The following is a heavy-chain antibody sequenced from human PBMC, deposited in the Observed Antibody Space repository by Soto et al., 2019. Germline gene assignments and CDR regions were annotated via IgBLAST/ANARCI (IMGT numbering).Heavy chain of an antibody. J-gene: IGHJ6*02. CDR2: ISARGGST. D-gene: IGHD2-2*01. CDR3: ARDPPNDKTQLAYGMDV. Sequence: PGGSLRLSCAASGFTFSSYTMNWVRQAPGKGLEWVSLISARGGSTYYADSVKGRFTISRDNSKNTLYLQMNSLRAEDTGVYYCARDPPNDKTQLAYGMDVWGQGTAVTVSS. CDR1: GFTFSSYT. V-gene: IGHV3-23*01.